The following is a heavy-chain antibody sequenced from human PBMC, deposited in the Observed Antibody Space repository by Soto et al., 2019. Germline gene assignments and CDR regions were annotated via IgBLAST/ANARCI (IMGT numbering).Heavy chain of an antibody. CDR3: ARVPNYYDTSGYVY. V-gene: IGHV4-30-4*01. D-gene: IGHD3-22*01. CDR2: IYYSGST. J-gene: IGHJ4*02. CDR1: GDSISSGDYY. Sequence: QVQLQESGPGLVKPSQTLSLTCTVSGDSISSGDYYWTWFRQSPGKGPEWIGYIYYSGSTHYNQSLKSRLTMSVDTSKSPFSLKLSSVTAADTAVYYCARVPNYYDTSGYVYWGQGTLVTVSS.